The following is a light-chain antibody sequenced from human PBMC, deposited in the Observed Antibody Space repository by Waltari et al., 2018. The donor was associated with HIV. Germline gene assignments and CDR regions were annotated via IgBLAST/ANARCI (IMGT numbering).Light chain of an antibody. CDR1: RTNIGSTF. J-gene: IGLJ2*01. Sequence: QSVLTQPPSASGTPGQRVTISCSGGRTNIGSTFVYWYHQLPGTAPKLLISKTNQRPSGVPDRFAGSKSGSSASLTISGLRSEDEAVYYCASWDYILSSVIFGGGTKVTVL. V-gene: IGLV1-47*01. CDR2: KTN. CDR3: ASWDYILSSVI.